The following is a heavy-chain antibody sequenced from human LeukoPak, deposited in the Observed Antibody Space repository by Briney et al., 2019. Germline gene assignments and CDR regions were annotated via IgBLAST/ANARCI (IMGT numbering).Heavy chain of an antibody. J-gene: IGHJ4*02. Sequence: ASVKVSCKASGYTFTGYYMHWVRQAPGQGLEWMGWINPNSGGTNYAQKFQGRVTMTRDTSTSTVYMELSSLRSEDTAVYYCARDYGGVATLPHLDYWGQGTLVTVSS. CDR3: ARDYGGVATLPHLDY. D-gene: IGHD3-3*01. CDR1: GYTFTGYY. CDR2: INPNSGGT. V-gene: IGHV1-2*02.